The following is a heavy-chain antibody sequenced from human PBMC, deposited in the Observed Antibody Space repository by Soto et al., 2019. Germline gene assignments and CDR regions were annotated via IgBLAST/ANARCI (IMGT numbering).Heavy chain of an antibody. D-gene: IGHD3-22*01. J-gene: IGHJ3*02. Sequence: EVQLVESGGGLVQPGGSLRLSCAASGFTFSSYWMHWVRQGPGKELVWVSRISSDGSSTNYADSVKGRFTISRDNAKNTMYLQMNSLRAEDTAVYYCARCSSYYDSSSYFSGDAFDIWGHGTMVTVSS. CDR1: GFTFSSYW. CDR2: ISSDGSST. CDR3: ARCSSYYDSSSYFSGDAFDI. V-gene: IGHV3-74*01.